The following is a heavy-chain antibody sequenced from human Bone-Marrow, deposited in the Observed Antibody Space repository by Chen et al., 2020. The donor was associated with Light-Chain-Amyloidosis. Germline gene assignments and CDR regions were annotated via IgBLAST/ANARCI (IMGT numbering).Heavy chain of an antibody. CDR2: VYYTGSA. D-gene: IGHD3-3*01. V-gene: IGHV4-39*07. Sequence: QLQLQESGPGMVKPSETLSLTCTVSGGPISHNIYYWAWIRQPPGQGLEWIGSVYYTGSAYYSTSLKSRVTMSVDTSRNQFSLSLSSVTAADTAIYFCARDTHYDFQNGPLSWFDPWGRGALVTVSS. J-gene: IGHJ5*02. CDR3: ARDTHYDFQNGPLSWFDP. CDR1: GGPISHNIYY.